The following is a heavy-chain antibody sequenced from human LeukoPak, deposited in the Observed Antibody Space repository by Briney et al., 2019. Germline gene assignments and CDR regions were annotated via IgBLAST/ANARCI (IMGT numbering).Heavy chain of an antibody. V-gene: IGHV3-7*01. D-gene: IGHD6-19*01. J-gene: IGHJ6*03. CDR1: GFTFSSYR. CDR3: ARVFSGWYGNYMDV. Sequence: PGGSLRLSCAASGFTFSSYRMSWVRQAPGKGLEWVANIKQDGSEKYYVDSVKGRFTISRDNAKNSPYLQMNSLRAEDTAVYYCARVFSGWYGNYMDVWGKGTTVTVSS. CDR2: IKQDGSEK.